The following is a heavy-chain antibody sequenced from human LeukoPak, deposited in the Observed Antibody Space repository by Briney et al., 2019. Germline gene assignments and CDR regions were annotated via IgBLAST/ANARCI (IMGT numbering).Heavy chain of an antibody. J-gene: IGHJ4*02. CDR2: ISGSDGST. Sequence: PGGSLRLSCAASGFTFSSYAMSWVRQAPGKGLEWVSVISGSDGSTYYADSVKGRFTISRDNSKNTLYLQMNSLRAEDTAVYYCAKDHRGLWRDFDYWGQGTLVTVSS. CDR1: GFTFSSYA. D-gene: IGHD5-18*01. V-gene: IGHV3-23*01. CDR3: AKDHRGLWRDFDY.